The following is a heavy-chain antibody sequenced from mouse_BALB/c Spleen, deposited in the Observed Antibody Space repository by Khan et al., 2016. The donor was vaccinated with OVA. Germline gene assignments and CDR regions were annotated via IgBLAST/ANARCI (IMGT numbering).Heavy chain of an antibody. V-gene: IGHV1-77*01. D-gene: IGHD1-2*01. CDR1: GYTFTDYY. J-gene: IGHJ3*01. CDR3: ARRNYFGYTFAY. CDR2: ISPGSGDT. Sequence: QVQLQQSGAELARPGASAKLSCKASGYTFTDYYINWVKLRTGQGLEWIGEISPGSGDTYYNERFKGKATLTADKSSSTAYMQLSSLTSEASVVYFCARRNYFGYTFAYWGQGTLVTVSA.